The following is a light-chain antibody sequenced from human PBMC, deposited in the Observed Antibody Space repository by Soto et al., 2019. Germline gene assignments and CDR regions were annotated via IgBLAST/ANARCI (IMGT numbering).Light chain of an antibody. CDR2: EVS. CDR3: SSYTSSSTLV. Sequence: QSVLTQPPSVSGAPGQTVTISCTGSSSNIGAGFDVHWYQQLPGTAPKLMIYEVSNRPSGVSNRFSGSKSGNTASLTISGLQAEDEADYYCSSYTSSSTLVFGGGTKLTVL. CDR1: SSNIGAGFD. J-gene: IGLJ2*01. V-gene: IGLV1-40*01.